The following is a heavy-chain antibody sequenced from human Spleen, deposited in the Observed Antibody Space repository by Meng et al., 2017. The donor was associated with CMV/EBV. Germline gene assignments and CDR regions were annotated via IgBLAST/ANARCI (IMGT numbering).Heavy chain of an antibody. Sequence: ASVKVSCKASGYTFTGYDINWVRQATGQRLEWMGYMNPSSGSTGYARKFQGRVTMTRNTSISTAYMELSSLGAEDTAVYDCARLDWCSNGVCLYYSDFWGQGTLVTVSS. J-gene: IGHJ4*02. CDR1: GYTFTGYD. V-gene: IGHV1-8*01. D-gene: IGHD2-8*01. CDR2: MNPSSGST. CDR3: ARLDWCSNGVCLYYSDF.